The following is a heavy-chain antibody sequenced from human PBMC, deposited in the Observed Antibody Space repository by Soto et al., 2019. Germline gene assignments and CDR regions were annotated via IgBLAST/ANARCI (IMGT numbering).Heavy chain of an antibody. D-gene: IGHD3-22*01. CDR3: ARVSYCYDRTGYTYFDF. V-gene: IGHV4-61*03. CDR2: VYYSGIA. Sequence: PSETLSLTCTASGGSFSSGSLNWTWIRQPPGQGLAWIGCVYYSGIANYNPSLKSRVTITVDTSKNHISQKLISLIATDKAVLYCARVSYCYDRTGYTYFDFWGQGALVTVSS. J-gene: IGHJ4*02. CDR1: GGSFSSGSLN.